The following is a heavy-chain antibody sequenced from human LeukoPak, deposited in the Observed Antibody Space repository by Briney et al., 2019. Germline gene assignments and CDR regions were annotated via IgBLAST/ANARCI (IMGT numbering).Heavy chain of an antibody. V-gene: IGHV3-48*04. Sequence: GGSLRLSCAASGFTFSSYAMSWVRQAPGKGLEWVSYISSSGSTIYYADSVKGRFTISRDNAKNPLYLQMNSLRAEDTAVYYCARAGYCSSTSCYMRLWGQGTLVTVSS. CDR3: ARAGYCSSTSCYMRL. D-gene: IGHD2-2*02. CDR1: GFTFSSYA. CDR2: ISSSGSTI. J-gene: IGHJ4*02.